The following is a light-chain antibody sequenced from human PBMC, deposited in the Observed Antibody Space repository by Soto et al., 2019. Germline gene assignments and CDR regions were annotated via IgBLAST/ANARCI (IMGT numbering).Light chain of an antibody. V-gene: IGKV3-20*01. Sequence: EAVLTQSPGTLSLSPGDRATLSCRASQTVGSTFVAWYQQRPGQAPRLVIYSTSSRATGIPDRFTGAGSGTGFTLTISSLEPEDFALYYCQHYGDSLTWTFGQGTRVEIK. CDR3: QHYGDSLTWT. CDR1: QTVGSTF. J-gene: IGKJ1*01. CDR2: STS.